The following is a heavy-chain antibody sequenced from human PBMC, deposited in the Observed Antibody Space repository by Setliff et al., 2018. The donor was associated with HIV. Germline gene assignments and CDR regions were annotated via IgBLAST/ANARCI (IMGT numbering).Heavy chain of an antibody. CDR3: ARVACSGGSCYSYFQH. D-gene: IGHD2-15*01. Sequence: ASVKVSCKASGYTFRNYAIHWVRQAPGQRLEWMGWINAGNGNTKYAQTFQGRVSITRDASASTAYMELSSLRSEDTAMYYCARVACSGGSCYSYFQHWGQGTLVTVSS. J-gene: IGHJ1*01. CDR1: GYTFRNYA. V-gene: IGHV1-3*01. CDR2: INAGNGNT.